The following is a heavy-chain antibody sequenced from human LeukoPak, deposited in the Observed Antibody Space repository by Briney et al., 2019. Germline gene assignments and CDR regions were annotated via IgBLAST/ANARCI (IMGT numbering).Heavy chain of an antibody. CDR3: VTGSSERDYYDSGTYYLGDS. CDR2: FDSEDGKT. V-gene: IGHV1-24*01. Sequence: ASVKVSCKVSGAILIELSIHWVRQSPGKGLEWMGGFDSEDGKTKAAQSFLDRVSLTKDTSLATAYMELRSLTSEDTAVYYCVTGSSERDYYDSGTYYLGDSWGQGTVVTVSS. CDR1: GAILIELS. J-gene: IGHJ4*02. D-gene: IGHD3-10*01.